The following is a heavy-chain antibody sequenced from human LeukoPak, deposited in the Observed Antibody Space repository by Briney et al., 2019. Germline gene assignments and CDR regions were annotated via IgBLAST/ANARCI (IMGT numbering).Heavy chain of an antibody. CDR1: GGSISSYY. CDR2: IYYSGST. Sequence: SETLSLTCTVSGGSISSYYWSWIRQPPGKGLEWIGYIYYSGSTNYNPSLKSRVTISVDTSKNQFSLKLSSVTAADTAVYYCAREYSYGWGGNWFLLFDPWGQGTLVTVSS. D-gene: IGHD5-18*01. V-gene: IGHV4-59*12. J-gene: IGHJ5*02. CDR3: AREYSYGWGGNWFLLFDP.